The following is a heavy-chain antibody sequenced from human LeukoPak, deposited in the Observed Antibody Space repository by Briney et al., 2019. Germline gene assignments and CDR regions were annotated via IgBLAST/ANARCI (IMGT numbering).Heavy chain of an antibody. CDR3: ARNVDDSSGYSYYMDV. Sequence: GASVKVSCKASGYTFTSYDINWVRQAPGQGLEWMGWISAYNGNTNYAQKLQGRVTMTTDTSTSTAYMELRSLRSDDTAVYYCARNVDDSSGYSYYMDVWGKGTTVTVSS. J-gene: IGHJ6*03. CDR1: GYTFTSYD. CDR2: ISAYNGNT. V-gene: IGHV1-18*01. D-gene: IGHD3-22*01.